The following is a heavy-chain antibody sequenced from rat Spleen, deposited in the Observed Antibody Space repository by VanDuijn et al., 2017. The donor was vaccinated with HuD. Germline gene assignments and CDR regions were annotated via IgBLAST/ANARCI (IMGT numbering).Heavy chain of an antibody. CDR2: IWSGGST. Sequence: QVQLKESGPGLVQPSQTLSLTCTVSGFSLTSNSVSWVRQPPGKGLEWMGAIWSGGSTDYNSALKSRLSISRDTSKSQVFLKMNSLQSEDTAIYYCARAIDYGGYGYVMDVWGQGASVTVSS. J-gene: IGHJ4*01. V-gene: IGHV2-1*01. CDR1: GFSLTSNS. CDR3: ARAIDYGGYGYVMDV. D-gene: IGHD1-11*01.